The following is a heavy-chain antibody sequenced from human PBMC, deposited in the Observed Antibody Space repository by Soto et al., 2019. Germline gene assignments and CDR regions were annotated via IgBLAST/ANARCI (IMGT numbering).Heavy chain of an antibody. V-gene: IGHV3-74*01. CDR3: ARGRWNTAGMDV. D-gene: IGHD1-1*01. CDR1: GFTFSSYW. Sequence: EVQLVESGGGLVQPGGSLRLSCAASGFTFSSYWMHWVRQAPGKGLVWVSCIKSDGSTSYADSVKGRFTISRDNAKNTVYLQMNSLRAEDTAVYYCARGRWNTAGMDVWGQGTTVIVSS. J-gene: IGHJ6*02. CDR2: IKSDGST.